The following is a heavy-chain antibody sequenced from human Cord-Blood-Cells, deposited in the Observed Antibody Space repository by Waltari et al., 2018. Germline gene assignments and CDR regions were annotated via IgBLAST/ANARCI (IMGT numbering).Heavy chain of an antibody. CDR1: GYTISSGYY. D-gene: IGHD3-10*01. V-gene: IGHV4-38-2*02. J-gene: IGHJ4*02. Sequence: QVQLQESGPGLVKPSETLSLTCTVSGYTISSGYYWGWIRQPPGKGLEWIGSIYHSGSTYYTPYLKSRVTISVDTSKNQFSLKLSSVTAADTAVYYCARVRVGTMVRGVIPYFDYWGQGTLVTVSS. CDR3: ARVRVGTMVRGVIPYFDY. CDR2: IYHSGST.